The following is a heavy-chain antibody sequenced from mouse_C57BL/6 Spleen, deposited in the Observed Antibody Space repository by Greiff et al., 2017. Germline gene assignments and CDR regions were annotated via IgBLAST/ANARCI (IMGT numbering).Heavy chain of an antibody. CDR3: ATELNYYGSSYGYFDV. Sequence: VQRVESGAELVRPGASVKLSCKASGYTFTDYYINWVKQRPGQGLEWIARIYPGSGNTYYNEKFKGKATLTAEKSSSTAYMQLSSLTSEDSAVYFCATELNYYGSSYGYFDVWGTGTTVTVSS. CDR1: GYTFTDYY. D-gene: IGHD1-1*01. CDR2: IYPGSGNT. V-gene: IGHV1-76*01. J-gene: IGHJ1*03.